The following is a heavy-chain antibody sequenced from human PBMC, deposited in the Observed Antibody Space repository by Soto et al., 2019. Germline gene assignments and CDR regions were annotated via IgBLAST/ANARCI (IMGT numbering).Heavy chain of an antibody. CDR2: IYYSGST. CDR3: ARGRADYYGSGSSHNFDY. D-gene: IGHD3-10*01. CDR1: GGSISSGGYY. Sequence: QVQLQESGPGLVKPSQTLSLTCTVSGGSISSGGYYWSWIRQHPGKGLEWIGYIYYSGSTYYNPSLKSRVTISVDTSKNQFSLKLSSVTAADTAVYYCARGRADYYGSGSSHNFDYWGQGTLVTVSS. J-gene: IGHJ4*02. V-gene: IGHV4-31*03.